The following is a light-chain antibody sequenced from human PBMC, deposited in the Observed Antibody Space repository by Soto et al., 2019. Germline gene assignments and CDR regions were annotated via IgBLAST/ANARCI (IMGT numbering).Light chain of an antibody. CDR1: QSVSRRY. Sequence: EVVLTQSPGTLSLSPGERATLSCRASQSVSRRYLAWYQQKPGQAPRLLIFGPSSRATGIPDRFSGSWSGTDFTLTISSLEPEDFAVYYCLQYDTSPPRYTFGQGTKLEIK. CDR2: GPS. J-gene: IGKJ2*01. V-gene: IGKV3-20*01. CDR3: LQYDTSPPRYT.